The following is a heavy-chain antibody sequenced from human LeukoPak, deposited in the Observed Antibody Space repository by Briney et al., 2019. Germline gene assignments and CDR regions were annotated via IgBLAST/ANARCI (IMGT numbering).Heavy chain of an antibody. D-gene: IGHD3-9*01. J-gene: IGHJ4*02. CDR1: GGSISGYY. V-gene: IGHV4-59*01. CDR2: IYYSGST. CDR3: ARATNYAILTVYNYFDY. Sequence: SETLSLTCTVSGGSISGYYWSWIRQPPGKGLEWIGYIYYSGSTNYNPSLKSRVTISVDTSKNQFSLKLSSVTAADTAVYYCARATNYAILTVYNYFDYWGQGTLVTVSS.